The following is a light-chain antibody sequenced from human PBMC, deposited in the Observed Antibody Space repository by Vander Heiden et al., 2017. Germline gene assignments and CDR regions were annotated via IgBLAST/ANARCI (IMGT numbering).Light chain of an antibody. CDR2: EAS. CDR1: QSLLHTDGKTY. CDR3: RQSVQFPLT. V-gene: IGKV2D-29*01. J-gene: IGKJ4*01. Sequence: IVMTQTPLSLSVTHGQPASISCKSSQSLLHTDGKTYLYWYLQKPGQPPQLLIYEASNRFSGVPDRFSGSGSGTDFTLKISRLEAEDVGIYHCRQSVQFPLTFGRGTRVEIK.